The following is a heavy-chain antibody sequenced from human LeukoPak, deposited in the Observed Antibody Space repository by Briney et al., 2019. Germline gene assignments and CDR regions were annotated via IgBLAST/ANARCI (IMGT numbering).Heavy chain of an antibody. D-gene: IGHD3-10*01. CDR2: ISSSSRYI. CDR3: ARDPRLRWGLGSLS. Sequence: GGSLRLSCAASGFTFSSYSMNWVRQAPGKGLEWVSSISSSSRYIYYADSVKGRFTISRDNAKNSLYLQMNSLRAEDTAVYYCARDPRLRWGLGSLSWGQGTLVTVSS. V-gene: IGHV3-21*04. J-gene: IGHJ5*02. CDR1: GFTFSSYS.